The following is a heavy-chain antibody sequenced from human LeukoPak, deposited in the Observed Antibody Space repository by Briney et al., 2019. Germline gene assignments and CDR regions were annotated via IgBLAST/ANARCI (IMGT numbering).Heavy chain of an antibody. CDR3: ASSAGYCSTTSCYPVFDY. D-gene: IGHD2-2*01. J-gene: IGHJ4*02. Sequence: GGSLRLSCAASGFTFSSYAMGWVRQAPGKGLEWVSAISGSGGSTYHADSVKGRFTISRDNSKNTLYLQMHSLRAEDTAVYYCASSAGYCSTTSCYPVFDYWGQGTLVTVSS. CDR2: ISGSGGST. CDR1: GFTFSSYA. V-gene: IGHV3-23*01.